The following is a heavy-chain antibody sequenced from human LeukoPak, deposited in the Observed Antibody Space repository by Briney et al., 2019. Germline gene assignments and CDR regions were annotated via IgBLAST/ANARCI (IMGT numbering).Heavy chain of an antibody. CDR1: GVSLDEYY. CDR2: IYSSGST. V-gene: IGHV4-4*07. CDR3: ARLNGDGFDI. Sequence: PSETLSLTCSVSGVSLDEYYWYWIRQSAGKRLEWIGRIYSSGSTNYAPSLKSRVTMSIDTSKRHLSLKLSSVTAADTGFYYCARLNGDGFDIWGQGTKVTVSS. J-gene: IGHJ3*02. D-gene: IGHD2-8*01.